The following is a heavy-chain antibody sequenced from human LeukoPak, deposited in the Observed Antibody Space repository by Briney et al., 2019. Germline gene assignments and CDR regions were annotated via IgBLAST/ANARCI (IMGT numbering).Heavy chain of an antibody. Sequence: SETLSLTCTVSGGSISSYYWSWIRQPPGKGLEWIGYIYYSGSTNYNPSLKSRVTISVDTSKNQFSLKLSSVTAADTAVYYCASTPLSDYYGSGSYLDYWGQGTLVTVSS. J-gene: IGHJ4*02. CDR3: ASTPLSDYYGSGSYLDY. D-gene: IGHD3-10*01. CDR2: IYYSGST. CDR1: GGSISSYY. V-gene: IGHV4-59*01.